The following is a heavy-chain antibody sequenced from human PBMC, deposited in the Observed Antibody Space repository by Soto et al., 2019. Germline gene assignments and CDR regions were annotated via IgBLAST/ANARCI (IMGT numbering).Heavy chain of an antibody. CDR1: GFTFSSYG. CDR2: IWYDGSNK. Sequence: GGSLRLSCAAPGFTFSSYGMHWVRQAPGKGLEWVAVIWYDGSNKYYADSVKGRFTISRDNSKNTLYLQMNSLRAEDTAVYYCARDRSYRYYYYGMDVWGQGTTVTVSS. CDR3: ARDRSYRYYYYGMDV. J-gene: IGHJ6*02. D-gene: IGHD1-26*01. V-gene: IGHV3-33*01.